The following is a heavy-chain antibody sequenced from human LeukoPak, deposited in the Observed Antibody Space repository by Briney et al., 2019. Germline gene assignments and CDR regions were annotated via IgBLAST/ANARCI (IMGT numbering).Heavy chain of an antibody. Sequence: SETLSLTCIVSGGSISSTSYYWGWIRHSPGKGLEWIGSIHYRGTTYYNPSLLSRGTISVDTSKNQFSLKLNSVTAADTAVYFCAREGSGYSTNFDYWGQGTLVTVSS. J-gene: IGHJ4*02. V-gene: IGHV4-39*07. CDR2: IHYRGTT. CDR1: GGSISSTSYY. CDR3: AREGSGYSTNFDY. D-gene: IGHD3-3*01.